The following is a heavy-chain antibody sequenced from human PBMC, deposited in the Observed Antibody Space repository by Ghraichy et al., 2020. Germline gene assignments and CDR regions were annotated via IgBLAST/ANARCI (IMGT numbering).Heavy chain of an antibody. J-gene: IGHJ4*02. V-gene: IGHV3-21*01. D-gene: IGHD3-22*01. CDR3: ARGSGYYRYYFDY. Sequence: GGSLRLSCAASGFTFSSYSMNWVRQAPGKGLEWVSSISSSSSYIYYADSVKGRFTISRDNAKNSLYLQMNSLRAEDTAVYHCARGSGYYRYYFDYWGQGTLVTVSS. CDR1: GFTFSSYS. CDR2: ISSSSSYI.